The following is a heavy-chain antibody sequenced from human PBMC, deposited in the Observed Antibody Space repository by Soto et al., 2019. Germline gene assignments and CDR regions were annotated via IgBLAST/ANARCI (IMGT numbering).Heavy chain of an antibody. Sequence: QVQLVQSGAEVKKPGASVKVSCKASGYTFTSYGISWVRQAPGQGLEWMGWISAYNGNTNYAQKLQGRVTMTTDTSTSTAYMELRNLRSDDTAVYYCARVDYGDYSGLGRDYWGQGTLVTVSS. V-gene: IGHV1-18*01. CDR3: ARVDYGDYSGLGRDY. J-gene: IGHJ4*02. CDR1: GYTFTSYG. CDR2: ISAYNGNT. D-gene: IGHD4-17*01.